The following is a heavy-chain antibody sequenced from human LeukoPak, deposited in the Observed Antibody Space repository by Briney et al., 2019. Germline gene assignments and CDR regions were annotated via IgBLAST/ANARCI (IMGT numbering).Heavy chain of an antibody. CDR1: GFTFSSYA. CDR2: ISSNGGST. Sequence: PGGSLTLSFPASGFTFSSYAMQWVRQAPGKRLEYVSAISSNGGSTYYANSVKGRFTISRDNSKNTLYLQMGSLRAEDMAVYYCARGQLDPTPFDYWGQGTLVTVSS. V-gene: IGHV3-64*01. CDR3: ARGQLDPTPFDY. D-gene: IGHD1-1*01. J-gene: IGHJ4*02.